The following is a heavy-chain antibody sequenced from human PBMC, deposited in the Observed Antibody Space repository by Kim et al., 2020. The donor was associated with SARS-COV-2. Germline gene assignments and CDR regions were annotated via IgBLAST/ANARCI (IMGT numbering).Heavy chain of an antibody. D-gene: IGHD2-15*01. Sequence: SRVTISVDTSKNQFSLKLSSVTAADTAVYYCAREKRYCSGGSCYGGDFDYWGQGTLVTVSS. CDR3: AREKRYCSGGSCYGGDFDY. V-gene: IGHV4-31*02. J-gene: IGHJ4*02.